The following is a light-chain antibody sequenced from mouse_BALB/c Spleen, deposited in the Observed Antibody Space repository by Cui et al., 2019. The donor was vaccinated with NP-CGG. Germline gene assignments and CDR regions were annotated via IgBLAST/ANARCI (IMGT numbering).Light chain of an antibody. V-gene: IGLV1*01. CDR3: ALWYSNHWV. CDR1: TGAVTSSNY. J-gene: IGLJ1*01. Sequence: QVVVTQEPAPPTSPGETVTLTCRSRTGAVTSSNYANWVKEKPDHLFTGLIGGTNNRAPGVPARFSGSLIGYKAALTITGAQTEDEAIYFCALWYSNHWVFGGGTKLTVL. CDR2: GTN.